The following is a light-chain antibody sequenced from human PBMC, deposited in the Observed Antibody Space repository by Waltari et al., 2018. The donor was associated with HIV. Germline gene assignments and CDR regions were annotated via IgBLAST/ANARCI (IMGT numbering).Light chain of an antibody. CDR2: GVS. CDR3: QQTYSVSIT. Sequence: IQLTQSPSSLSASLGDKVTIACRASQHIKTFLTWYQLRPGTAPRVLIYGVSSLSTRLPSRFTGDGSGTDFTLTINNLQPVDFASYFCQQTYSVSITFGPGTRLEI. CDR1: QHIKTF. V-gene: IGKV1-39*01. J-gene: IGKJ5*01.